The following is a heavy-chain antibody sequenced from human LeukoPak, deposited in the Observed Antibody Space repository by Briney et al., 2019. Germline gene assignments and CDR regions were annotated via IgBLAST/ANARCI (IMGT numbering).Heavy chain of an antibody. D-gene: IGHD3-10*01. CDR1: GYTFTGYY. V-gene: IGHV1-2*02. CDR2: INPNSGGT. CDR3: ARGDFGTGSYYKGLIDY. Sequence: ASVKVSCKASGYTFTGYYMHGVRQAPGQGLEWMGWINPNSGGTNYAQKFQGRVTMTRDTSISTAYMELSRLRSDDTAVYYCARGDFGTGSYYKGLIDYWGQGTLVSVCS. J-gene: IGHJ4*02.